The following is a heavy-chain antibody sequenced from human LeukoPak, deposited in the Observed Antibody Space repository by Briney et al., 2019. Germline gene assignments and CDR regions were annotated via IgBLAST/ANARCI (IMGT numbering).Heavy chain of an antibody. CDR2: ISYDGSNK. D-gene: IGHD3-9*01. V-gene: IGHV3-30*04. CDR1: GFTFSSYA. CDR3: ARDSEGRYFDWLPSWYDAFDI. J-gene: IGHJ3*02. Sequence: QPGRSLRLSCAASGFTFSSYAMHWVRQAPGKGLEWVAVISYDGSNKYYADSVKGRFTISRDNAKNTLYLQMNSLRAEDTAAYYCARDSEGRYFDWLPSWYDAFDIWGQGTMVTVSS.